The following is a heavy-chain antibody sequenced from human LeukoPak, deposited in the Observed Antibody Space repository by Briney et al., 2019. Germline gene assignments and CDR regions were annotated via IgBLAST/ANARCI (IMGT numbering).Heavy chain of an antibody. CDR2: IIPIFGTA. V-gene: IGHV1-69*06. CDR3: ARGIAAEYYYYYYYMDV. CDR1: GGTFSSYA. D-gene: IGHD6-13*01. Sequence: SVKVSCKASGGTFSSYAITWVRQAPGQGLEWMGGIIPIFGTANYAQKFQGRVTITADKSTSTAYMELSSLRSEDTAVYYCARGIAAEYYYYYYYMDVWGKGTTVTVSS. J-gene: IGHJ6*03.